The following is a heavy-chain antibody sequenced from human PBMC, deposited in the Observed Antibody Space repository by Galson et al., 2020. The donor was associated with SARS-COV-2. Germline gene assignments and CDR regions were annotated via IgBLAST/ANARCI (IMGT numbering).Heavy chain of an antibody. J-gene: IGHJ4*02. D-gene: IGHD1-1*01. CDR3: VREEGQKLLEDYFDH. CDR1: GYPFATYG. Sequence: ASVKVSCKASGYPFATYGMSWVRQAPGQGLEWMGWININVGNTNYARKFQGRLTLTADASTNTAYMELRNLRSDDTALYYCVREEGQKLLEDYFDHWGQGTLVTVSS. CDR2: ININVGNT. V-gene: IGHV1-18*01.